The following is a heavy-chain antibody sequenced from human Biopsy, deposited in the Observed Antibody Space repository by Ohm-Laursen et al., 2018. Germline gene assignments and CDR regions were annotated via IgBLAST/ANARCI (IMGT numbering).Heavy chain of an antibody. CDR3: ARVRGGFLEWFDY. CDR1: GESMGTYY. D-gene: IGHD3-3*01. J-gene: IGHJ5*01. CDR2: IYYSGTT. V-gene: IGHV4-59*01. Sequence: SETLSLTCIVSGESMGTYYWTWIRQPPGKGLEWIASIYYSGTTNKNPSLKGRVTISVDTSKRQFYLELSSVTAADTAIYYCARVRGGFLEWFDYWGQGTLITVSS.